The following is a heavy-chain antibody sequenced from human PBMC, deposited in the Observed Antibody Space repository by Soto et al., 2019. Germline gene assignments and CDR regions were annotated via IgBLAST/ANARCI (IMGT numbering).Heavy chain of an antibody. D-gene: IGHD4-17*01. V-gene: IGHV1-69*13. J-gene: IGHJ4*02. CDR1: GRTFSSYA. CDR2: IIPIFGTA. Sequence: SVKVSCKASGRTFSSYAISWVRQAPGQGLEWMGGIIPIFGTANYAQKFQGRVTITAGESTSTAYMELSSLRSEDTAVYYCARVKSHGYGDYRYFDYWGQGTLVTVSS. CDR3: ARVKSHGYGDYRYFDY.